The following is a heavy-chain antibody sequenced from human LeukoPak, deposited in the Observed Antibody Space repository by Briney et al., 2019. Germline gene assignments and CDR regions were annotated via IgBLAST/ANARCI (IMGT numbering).Heavy chain of an antibody. J-gene: IGHJ4*02. Sequence: GASVKVSCKASGYTSTSYAMHWVRQAPGQRLEWMGWINAGNGNTKYSQKFQGRVTITRDTSASTAYMELSSLRSEDTAVYYCARDQYAVRGVKPSFDYWGQGTLVTVSS. CDR1: GYTSTSYA. CDR2: INAGNGNT. D-gene: IGHD3-10*01. V-gene: IGHV1-3*01. CDR3: ARDQYAVRGVKPSFDY.